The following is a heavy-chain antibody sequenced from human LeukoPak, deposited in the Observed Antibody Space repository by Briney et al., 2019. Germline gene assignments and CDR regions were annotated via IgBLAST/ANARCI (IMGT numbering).Heavy chain of an antibody. CDR1: GYTFTSYD. CDR3: ARNFVLLWFGELLSGTGGWFDP. D-gene: IGHD3-10*01. V-gene: IGHV1-8*01. J-gene: IGHJ5*02. CDR2: MNPNSGNT. Sequence: ASVKVSCKASGYTFTSYDINWVRQATGQGLEWMGWMNPNSGNTGYAQKFQGRVTMTRNTSISTAYMELSSLRSEDTAVYYCARNFVLLWFGELLSGTGGWFDPWGQGNLVTVSS.